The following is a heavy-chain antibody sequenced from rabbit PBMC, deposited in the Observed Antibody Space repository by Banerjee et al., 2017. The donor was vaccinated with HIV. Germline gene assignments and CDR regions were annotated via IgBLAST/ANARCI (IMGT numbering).Heavy chain of an antibody. CDR2: IYNGSSGTT. V-gene: IGHV1S43*01. J-gene: IGHJ4*01. CDR1: GFSFRSVYY. Sequence: LHVERAGGGMVKTEGSLLLTCLASGFSFRSVYYMSWVRPAPGKGLELHACIYNGSSGTTYYASWAKGRFTISRDTNENTVDLKMTSLTAADTATYFCARNDGSGNYIFNLWGQGTLVTVS. CDR3: ARNDGSGNYIFNL. D-gene: IGHD1-1*01.